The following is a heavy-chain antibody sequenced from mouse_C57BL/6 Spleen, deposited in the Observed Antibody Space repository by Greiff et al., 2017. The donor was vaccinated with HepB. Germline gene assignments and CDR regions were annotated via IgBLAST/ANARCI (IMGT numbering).Heavy chain of an antibody. Sequence: EVKLMESGGGLVKPGGSLKLSCAASGFTFSSYAMSWVRQTPEKRLEWVATISDGGSYTYYPDNVKGRFTISRDNAKNNLYLQMSHLKSEDTAMYYCARDRHGYYFDYWGQGTTLTVSS. D-gene: IGHD3-1*01. CDR2: ISDGGSYT. CDR3: ARDRHGYYFDY. J-gene: IGHJ2*01. V-gene: IGHV5-4*01. CDR1: GFTFSSYA.